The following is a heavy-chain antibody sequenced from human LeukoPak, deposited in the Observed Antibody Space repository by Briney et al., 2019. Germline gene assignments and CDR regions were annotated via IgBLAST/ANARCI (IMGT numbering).Heavy chain of an antibody. D-gene: IGHD5-12*01. CDR2: ISVDNGNT. CDR1: GYTFTSYS. J-gene: IGHJ4*02. V-gene: IGHV1-18*01. Sequence: ASVRVSCKASGYTFTSYSISWVRQAPGQGLEWMSSISVDNGNTNYAQKLQGRVTMTTDTSTSTTYMELRSLRSDDTAVYYCARDRIVATRGIGDFDYWGQGTLVTVSS. CDR3: ARDRIVATRGIGDFDY.